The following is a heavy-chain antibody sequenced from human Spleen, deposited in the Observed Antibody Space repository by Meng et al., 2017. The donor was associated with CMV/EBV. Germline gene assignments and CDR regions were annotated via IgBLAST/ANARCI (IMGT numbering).Heavy chain of an antibody. J-gene: IGHJ4*02. CDR3: ARAIGPIDY. CDR1: GGSFSGYY. V-gene: IGHV4-34*12. D-gene: IGHD2-21*01. CDR2: IIHSGST. Sequence: SETLSLTCAVYGGSFSGYYWSWIRQPPGKGLEWIGDIIHSGSTNYNPSLKSRVTMSVDTSKNQISLKLNSVTAADTAVYYCARAIGPIDYWGQGTLVTVSS.